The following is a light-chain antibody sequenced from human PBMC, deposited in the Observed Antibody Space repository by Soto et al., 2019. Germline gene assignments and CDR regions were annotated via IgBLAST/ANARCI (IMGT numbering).Light chain of an antibody. V-gene: IGLV2-14*01. CDR3: SSYTSSSTLEV. J-gene: IGLJ1*01. Sequence: SALAQPSSVNGFPGQSITITSTGTSSDVGGYNYVSWYQQHPGKAPKLMIYDVSNRPSGVSNRFSCSKSGNTASLTISGLQAEDEADYYCSSYTSSSTLEVFGTGTRSPS. CDR1: SSDVGGYNY. CDR2: DVS.